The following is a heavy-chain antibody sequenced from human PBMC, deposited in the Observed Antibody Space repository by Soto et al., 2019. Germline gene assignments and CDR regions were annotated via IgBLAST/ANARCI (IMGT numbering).Heavy chain of an antibody. V-gene: IGHV3-23*01. CDR1: GFTFSSYA. CDR2: ISGSGGST. Sequence: EVQLLESGGGLVQPGGSLRLSCAASGFTFSSYAMSWVRQAPGKGLEWGSAISGSGGSTYYADSVKGRFTISRDNSKNTLYLQMNSLRAEDTAVYYCAKGAATYDFWSGYYKGVADYWGQGTLVTVSS. CDR3: AKGAATYDFWSGYYKGVADY. D-gene: IGHD3-3*01. J-gene: IGHJ4*02.